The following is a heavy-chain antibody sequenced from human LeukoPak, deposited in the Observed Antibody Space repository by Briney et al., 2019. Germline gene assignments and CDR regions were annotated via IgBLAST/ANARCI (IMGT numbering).Heavy chain of an antibody. CDR1: GGSSSSSSYY. CDR3: ARHSSSIAARWNWFDP. D-gene: IGHD6-6*01. CDR2: IYYSGST. Sequence: PSETLSLXCTVSGGSSSSSSYYWGWSRQPPGKGPEWIGSIYYSGSTYYNPSLKSRVTISVDTSKNQFSLKLSSVTAADTAVYYCARHSSSIAARWNWFDPWGQGTLVTVSS. J-gene: IGHJ5*02. V-gene: IGHV4-39*01.